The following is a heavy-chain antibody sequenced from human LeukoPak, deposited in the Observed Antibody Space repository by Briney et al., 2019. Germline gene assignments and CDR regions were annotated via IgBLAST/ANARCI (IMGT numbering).Heavy chain of an antibody. D-gene: IGHD4-17*01. CDR2: ISGSGGST. CDR3: AKDTPYGDALYYYYYMDV. V-gene: IGHV3-23*01. Sequence: GGSLRLSCAASGFTFSSYAMSWVRQAPGKGLEWVSAISGSGGSTYYADSVKGRFTISRDNSKNTLYLQMNSLRAEDTAVYYCAKDTPYGDALYYYYYMDVWGKGTTVTVSS. J-gene: IGHJ6*03. CDR1: GFTFSSYA.